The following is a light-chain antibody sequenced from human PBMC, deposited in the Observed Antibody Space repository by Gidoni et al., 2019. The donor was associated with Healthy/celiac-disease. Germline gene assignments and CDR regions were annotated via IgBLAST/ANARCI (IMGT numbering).Light chain of an antibody. CDR2: RNN. CDR3: AAWDDSLSGHYV. V-gene: IGLV1-47*01. Sequence: QSVLTQPPSASGTPGQRVSISCSGSSSNIGSNYVYWYQQLPGTAPKLLIYRNNQRPSGVPDRFSCSKPGTSASLAISGLRSEDEADDYCAAWDDSLSGHYVFGTGTKVTVL. CDR1: SSNIGSNY. J-gene: IGLJ1*01.